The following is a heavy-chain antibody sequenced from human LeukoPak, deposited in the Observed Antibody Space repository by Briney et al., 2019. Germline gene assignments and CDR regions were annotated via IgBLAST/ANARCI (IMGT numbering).Heavy chain of an antibody. V-gene: IGHV4-30-4*08. Sequence: PSETLSLTCTVSGGSISSGDYYWSWIRQPQGKGLEWSGYIYYSGSTYYNPSLKSRVTISVDTSKNHFSLKLSSVTAAATSEYSCARGEVGYCSSNSCYREDYWGQETLVTVAS. D-gene: IGHD2-2*02. J-gene: IGHJ4*02. CDR1: GGSISSGDYY. CDR3: ARGEVGYCSSNSCYREDY. CDR2: IYYSGST.